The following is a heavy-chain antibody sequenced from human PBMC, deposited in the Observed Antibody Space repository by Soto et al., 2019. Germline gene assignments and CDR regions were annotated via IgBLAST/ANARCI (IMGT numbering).Heavy chain of an antibody. Sequence: PSPTLSLTCAISGDSVSSNSAAWNWIRQSPSRGLEWLGRTYYRSKWYNDYAVSVKSRITINPDTSKNQFSLKLSSVTAADTAVYYCAHPAPGYSSGWYEGGDYYYGMDVWGQGTTVTVS. D-gene: IGHD6-19*01. CDR3: AHPAPGYSSGWYEGGDYYYGMDV. CDR2: TYYRSKWYN. J-gene: IGHJ6*02. V-gene: IGHV6-1*01. CDR1: GDSVSSNSAA.